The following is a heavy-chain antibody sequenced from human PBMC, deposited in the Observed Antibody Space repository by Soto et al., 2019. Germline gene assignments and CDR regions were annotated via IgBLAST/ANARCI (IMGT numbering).Heavy chain of an antibody. Sequence: QVHLQQWGAGLLKPSETLSLTCAVNGGAFNGYYWTWIRQSPGKGLQWIGEINHSGTVDDNPSLKNRVTFSTDTSKNQFSRTLTSVTAADTAVYYCARAGAALVRGSIGGFDYWGQGTLVTVSS. J-gene: IGHJ4*02. CDR1: GGAFNGYY. CDR3: ARAGAALVRGSIGGFDY. D-gene: IGHD3-10*01. V-gene: IGHV4-34*01. CDR2: INHSGTV.